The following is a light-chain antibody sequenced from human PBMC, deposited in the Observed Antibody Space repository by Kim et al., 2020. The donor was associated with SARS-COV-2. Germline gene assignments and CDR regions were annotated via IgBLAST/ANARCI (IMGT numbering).Light chain of an antibody. CDR1: QSISRY. CDR3: QQSYSTPPT. V-gene: IGKV1-39*01. CDR2: TAT. J-gene: IGKJ1*01. Sequence: ASVGDRVTITCRASQSISRYLNWYQQKPGKAPKLLIYTATSLQSGVPSRFSGSGSGTDFTLTISSLQPEDFATYYCQQSYSTPPTFGQGTKVDIK.